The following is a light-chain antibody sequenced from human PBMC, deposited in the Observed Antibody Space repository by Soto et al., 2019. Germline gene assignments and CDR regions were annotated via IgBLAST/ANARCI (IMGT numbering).Light chain of an antibody. Sequence: EIVMTQSPATLSVSPGERATLSCRARQSVSRNLAWYQQKPGQAPRLLIYGASTRATGIPARFGGSGSGTEFTLTISSLQSEDFAVYYCQQYNDWPITFGQGTRLEIK. J-gene: IGKJ5*01. CDR3: QQYNDWPIT. V-gene: IGKV3-15*01. CDR1: QSVSRN. CDR2: GAS.